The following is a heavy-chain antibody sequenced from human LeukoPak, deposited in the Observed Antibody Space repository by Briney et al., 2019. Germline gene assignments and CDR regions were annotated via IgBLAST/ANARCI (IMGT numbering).Heavy chain of an antibody. CDR1: GGSISSYY. V-gene: IGHV4-4*07. CDR3: ARDLMYYDSSAKGDAFDI. Sequence: SETQSLTCTVSGGSISSYYWSWIRQPAGKGLEWIGRIYTSGSTNYNPSLKSRVTMSVDTSKNQFSLKLSSVTAADTAVYYCARDLMYYDSSAKGDAFDIWGQGTMVTVSS. CDR2: IYTSGST. J-gene: IGHJ3*02. D-gene: IGHD3-22*01.